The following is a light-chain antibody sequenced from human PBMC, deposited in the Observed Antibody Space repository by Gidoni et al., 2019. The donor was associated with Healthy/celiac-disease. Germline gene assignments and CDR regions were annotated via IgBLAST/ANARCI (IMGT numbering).Light chain of an antibody. J-gene: IGKJ2*01. CDR3: QQSYSTPPNT. Sequence: DIQMTQSPSSLSASVGDRVTITCRASQSISSYLNWYQQKPGKAPKLLIYAASSLQSGVPSRFSGSGSGTDFTLTIRSLQPEDFATYYCQQSYSTPPNTFXQXTKLEIK. V-gene: IGKV1-39*01. CDR2: AAS. CDR1: QSISSY.